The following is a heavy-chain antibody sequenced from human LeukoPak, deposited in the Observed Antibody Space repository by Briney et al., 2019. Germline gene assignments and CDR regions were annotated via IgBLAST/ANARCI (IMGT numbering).Heavy chain of an antibody. J-gene: IGHJ5*02. V-gene: IGHV1-69*01. Sequence: ASGKGSRKASGGTFSSYAIRWGRPAPGQGAGWMGGIIPIFGTANYAQKFQGRVTITADESTSTAYMELSSLRSEDTAVYYCARVKPAYCGGDCYWYNWFDPWGQGTLVTVSS. D-gene: IGHD2-21*02. CDR1: GGTFSSYA. CDR3: ARVKPAYCGGDCYWYNWFDP. CDR2: IIPIFGTA.